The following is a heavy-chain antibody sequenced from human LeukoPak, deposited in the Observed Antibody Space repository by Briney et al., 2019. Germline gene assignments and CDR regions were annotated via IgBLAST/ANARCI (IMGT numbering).Heavy chain of an antibody. CDR3: ARDLVVVPAATPPTLGAFDI. Sequence: SETLSLTCTVSGGSISSYYWSWIRQPVGKGLEWIGRIHTSGSTNYNPSLKSRVTMSVDTSKNQFSLKLSSVTAADTAVYYCARDLVVVPAATPPTLGAFDIWGQGTMVTVSS. V-gene: IGHV4-4*07. CDR1: GGSISSYY. J-gene: IGHJ3*02. D-gene: IGHD2-2*02. CDR2: IHTSGST.